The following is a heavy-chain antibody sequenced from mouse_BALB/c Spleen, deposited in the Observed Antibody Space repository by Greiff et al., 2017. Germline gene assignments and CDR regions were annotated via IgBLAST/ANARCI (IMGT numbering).Heavy chain of an antibody. D-gene: IGHD2-1*01. CDR2: IDPANGNT. J-gene: IGHJ3*01. CDR1: GFTFKNTY. CDR3: ARRGNGAFAY. Sequence: VQLQQSGAELVKPGASVKLSCTASGFTFKNTYMHWVKQRPEQGLEWIGRIDPANGNTKYDPKFQGKATITADTSSNTAYLHLSSLTSEDTAVYYCARRGNGAFAYWGQGTLVTVSA. V-gene: IGHV14-3*02.